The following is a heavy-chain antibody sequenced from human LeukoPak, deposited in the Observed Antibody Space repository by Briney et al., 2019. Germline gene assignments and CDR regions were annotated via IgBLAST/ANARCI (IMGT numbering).Heavy chain of an antibody. J-gene: IGHJ6*04. D-gene: IGHD3-22*01. CDR1: GGSCSGYY. Sequence: PSETLSLTCAVYGGSCSGYYWSWIRQPPGKGREWSREINHSGSTNYNPSLKSRVTISVDTSKNQLSVKLSSVTAADTAVYYCARGPPCITMIVVVAPWDVWGKGTTVTVSS. V-gene: IGHV4-34*01. CDR2: INHSGST. CDR3: ARGPPCITMIVVVAPWDV.